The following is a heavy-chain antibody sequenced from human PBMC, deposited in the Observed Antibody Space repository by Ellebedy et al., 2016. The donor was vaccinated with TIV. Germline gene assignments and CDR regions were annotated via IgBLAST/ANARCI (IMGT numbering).Heavy chain of an antibody. CDR3: ARGYGAD. D-gene: IGHD4/OR15-4a*01. CDR1: GFTFSGFW. Sequence: GESLKISCSASGFTFSGFWMGWVRQAPGKGLEWVANIKEDGREKYYVDSLKGRFTISKNNAKDTLYLHMNSLRGEETAKYYCARGYGADWGQGTLVTVSS. CDR2: IKEDGREK. V-gene: IGHV3-7*04. J-gene: IGHJ4*02.